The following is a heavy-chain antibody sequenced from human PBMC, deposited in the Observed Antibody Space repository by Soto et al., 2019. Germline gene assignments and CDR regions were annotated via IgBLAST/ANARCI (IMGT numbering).Heavy chain of an antibody. J-gene: IGHJ4*02. CDR3: ARTASGHYQEGFDY. CDR2: IYPGDSDI. CDR1: AYXFPNYC. V-gene: IGHV5-51*01. D-gene: IGHD3-3*01. Sequence: EXLKITCNGSAYXFPNYCICWVRQMPGKGLECMGSIYPGDSDIKYTPYFQGHVTISSDKSINTAYLQWSSMKPPDSATYYCARTASGHYQEGFDYWGQGTLGTVSS.